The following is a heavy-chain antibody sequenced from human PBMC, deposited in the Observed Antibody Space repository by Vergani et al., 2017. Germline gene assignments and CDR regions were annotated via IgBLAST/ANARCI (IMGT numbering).Heavy chain of an antibody. CDR1: GFTVSSNY. V-gene: IGHV3-23*04. Sequence: EVQLVETGGGLIQPGGSLRLSCAASGFTVSSNYMSWVRQAPGKGLGWVSAISGSGGSTYYADSVKGRFTISRANSNNTVYLQMNSLRAEDTAVYYCAKIPHFDWLLLTILFDDWGQGTLVTVSS. J-gene: IGHJ4*02. CDR3: AKIPHFDWLLLTILFDD. CDR2: ISGSGGST. D-gene: IGHD3-9*01.